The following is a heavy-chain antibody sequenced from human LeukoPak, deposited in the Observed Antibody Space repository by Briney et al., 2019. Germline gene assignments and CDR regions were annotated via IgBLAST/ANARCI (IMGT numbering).Heavy chain of an antibody. CDR3: ASGPFLTMVRGAYNH. V-gene: IGHV4-34*01. D-gene: IGHD3-10*01. J-gene: IGHJ5*02. CDR2: INHSGST. CDR1: GGSFSGYY. Sequence: KTSETLSLTCAVYGGSFSGYYWSWIRQPPGKGLEWIGEINHSGSTNYNPSLKSRVTISVDTSKNQFSLKLSSVTAADTAVYYCASGPFLTMVRGAYNHWGQGTLVTVSS.